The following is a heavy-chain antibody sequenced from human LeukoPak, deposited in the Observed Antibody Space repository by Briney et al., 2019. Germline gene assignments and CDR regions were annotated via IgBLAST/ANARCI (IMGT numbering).Heavy chain of an antibody. CDR1: GGTFSSYA. CDR3: ARGLRDSSGYYALGFDY. D-gene: IGHD3-22*01. V-gene: IGHV1-69*13. J-gene: IGHJ4*02. CDR2: IIPIFGTA. Sequence: SVKVSCKASGGTFSSYAISWVRQAPGQGLEWMGGIIPIFGTANYAQRFKGRVTITADESTSTAYMELSSLRSEDTAVYSCARGLRDSSGYYALGFDYWGQGTLVTVSS.